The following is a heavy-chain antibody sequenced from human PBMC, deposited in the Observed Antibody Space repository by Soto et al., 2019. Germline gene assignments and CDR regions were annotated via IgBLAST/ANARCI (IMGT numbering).Heavy chain of an antibody. CDR3: SREGPTVITPDDYEDVGMDA. CDR1: GGSISSYY. D-gene: IGHD4-17*01. J-gene: IGHJ6*02. CDR2: IYTSGST. Sequence: SETLSLTCTVSGGSISSYYWSWIRQPAGKGLEWVGRIYTSGSTNYNPSLTSRVTMSVDTSKNQFPLTLSSVTAADTAADYCSREGPTVITPDDYEDVGMDAVGQGTTVTVS. V-gene: IGHV4-4*07.